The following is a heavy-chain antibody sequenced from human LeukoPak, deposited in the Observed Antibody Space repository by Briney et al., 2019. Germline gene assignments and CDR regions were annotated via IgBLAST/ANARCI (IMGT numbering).Heavy chain of an antibody. V-gene: IGHV4-34*01. CDR1: GGSFSGYY. J-gene: IGHJ5*02. D-gene: IGHD6-13*01. CDR3: ARRDSSSWYGLRYAVPSRRLNNWFDP. CDR2: INHSGST. Sequence: SETLSLTCAVYGGSFSGYYWSWIRQPPGKGLEWIGEINHSGSTNYNPSLKSRVTISVDTSKNQFSLKLSSVTAADTAVYYCARRDSSSWYGLRYAVPSRRLNNWFDPWGQGTLVTVSS.